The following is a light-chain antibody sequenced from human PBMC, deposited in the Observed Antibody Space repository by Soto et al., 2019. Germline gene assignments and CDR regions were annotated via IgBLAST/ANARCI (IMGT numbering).Light chain of an antibody. J-gene: IGKJ4*01. V-gene: IGKV1-39*01. CDR2: TAS. CDR3: QQSFSSPLT. Sequence: DIQMTQSPSSLSAPVGDRVTITCRASQNIKKYVNWYQQKPGEAPKLLIYTASSLQVASPSRFSGSGSGTDFNLTISSLQPEDVATYYCQQSFSSPLTFGGGTRVEI. CDR1: QNIKKY.